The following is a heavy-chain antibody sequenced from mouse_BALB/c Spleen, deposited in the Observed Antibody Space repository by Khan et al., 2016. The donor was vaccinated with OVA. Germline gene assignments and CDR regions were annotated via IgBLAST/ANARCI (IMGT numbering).Heavy chain of an antibody. Sequence: QVQLQQSGAELARPGASVKLSCKASGYSFTDYYINWVKQRTGQGLEWIGEISPGSGDTYYNAKFKGKATLPADNSSSTAYMQLRSLTSEASAVYCCARRNYFGYTFAYWGQGTLVAVSA. J-gene: IGHJ3*01. V-gene: IGHV1-77*01. CDR2: ISPGSGDT. CDR3: ARRNYFGYTFAY. D-gene: IGHD1-2*01. CDR1: GYSFTDYY.